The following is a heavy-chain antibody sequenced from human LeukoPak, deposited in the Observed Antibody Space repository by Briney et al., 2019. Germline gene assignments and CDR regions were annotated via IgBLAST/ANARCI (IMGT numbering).Heavy chain of an antibody. D-gene: IGHD3-9*01. CDR3: ARTYYDILTGYNPYFDY. CDR1: GFTFTTYS. Sequence: GGSLRLSCAASGFTFTTYSMAWVRQAPGKGLEWVSSITATSTSMYYADSLKGRFTISRDNAKNSLYLQMNSLRAEDTAVYLCARTYYDILTGYNPYFDYWGQGTLVTVSS. J-gene: IGHJ4*02. CDR2: ITATSTSM. V-gene: IGHV3-21*01.